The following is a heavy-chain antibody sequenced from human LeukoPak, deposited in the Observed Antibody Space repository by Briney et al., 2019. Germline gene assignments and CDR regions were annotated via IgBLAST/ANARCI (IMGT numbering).Heavy chain of an antibody. V-gene: IGHV3-23*01. CDR2: ITASSDST. CDR3: AKAGSSGWYYFDY. D-gene: IGHD6-19*01. Sequence: GGSLRLSCVGSGFSFSSYAMTWVRQAPGKGLEWVSTITASSDSTFYADSVKGRFTISRDNSKSTLYLQMNSLRAENTAAYYCAKAGSSGWYYFDYWGQGTLVTVSS. J-gene: IGHJ4*02. CDR1: GFSFSSYA.